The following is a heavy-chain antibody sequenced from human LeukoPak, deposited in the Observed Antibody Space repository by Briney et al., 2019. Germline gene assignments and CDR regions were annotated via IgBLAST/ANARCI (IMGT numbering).Heavy chain of an antibody. CDR2: INHSGST. Sequence: PSETLSLTCAVYGGSFSGYYWSWIRQPPGKGLEWIGEINHSGSTNYNPSLKSRVTISVDTSKNQFSLKLSSVTAADTAVYYCAIGIGGWNYALDNWFDPWGQGTLVTVSS. J-gene: IGHJ5*02. CDR3: AIGIGGWNYALDNWFDP. CDR1: GGSFSGYY. D-gene: IGHD1-7*01. V-gene: IGHV4-34*01.